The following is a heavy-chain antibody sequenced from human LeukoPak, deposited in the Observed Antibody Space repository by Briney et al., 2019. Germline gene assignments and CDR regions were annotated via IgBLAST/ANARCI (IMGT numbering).Heavy chain of an antibody. CDR1: GYTFTSYD. Sequence: ASVKVSCKASGYTFTSYDINWVRQATGQGLEWMGWMNPNSGNTGYAQKFQGRVTMTRNTSISTAYMELSSLRSEDTAVYYCARTYSSSWYYYNWLDPWGQGTLVTVSS. CDR3: ARTYSSSWYYYNWLDP. CDR2: MNPNSGNT. J-gene: IGHJ5*02. V-gene: IGHV1-8*02. D-gene: IGHD6-13*01.